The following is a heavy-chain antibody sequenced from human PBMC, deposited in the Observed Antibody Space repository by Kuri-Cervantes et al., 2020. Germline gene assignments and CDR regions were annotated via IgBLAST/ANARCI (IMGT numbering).Heavy chain of an antibody. Sequence: GGSLRLSCAASGFTFSSYSMNWVRQAPGKGLEWVSYISGSSSTIYYADSVKGRFTISRDNAKNSLYLQMNSLRAEDTAVYYCARAGGDLYYGSGLDYWGQGTLVTVSS. CDR1: GFTFSSYS. J-gene: IGHJ4*02. CDR3: ARAGGDLYYGSGLDY. CDR2: ISGSSSTI. V-gene: IGHV3-48*01. D-gene: IGHD3-10*01.